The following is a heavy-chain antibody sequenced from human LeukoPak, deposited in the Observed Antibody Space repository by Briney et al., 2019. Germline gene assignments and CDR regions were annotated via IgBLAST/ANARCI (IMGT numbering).Heavy chain of an antibody. J-gene: IGHJ4*02. D-gene: IGHD3-22*01. V-gene: IGHV3-20*04. CDR3: ARLNYYDSRGRYYFDY. CDR2: INWNGGST. CDR1: GFTFDDYG. Sequence: GGSLRLSCVASGFTFDDYGMSWVRQAPGKGLEWDSGINWNGGSTGYADSVKGRFTISRDNAKNSLYLQMNSLRVEDTALYYCARLNYYDSRGRYYFDYWGQGTLVTVSS.